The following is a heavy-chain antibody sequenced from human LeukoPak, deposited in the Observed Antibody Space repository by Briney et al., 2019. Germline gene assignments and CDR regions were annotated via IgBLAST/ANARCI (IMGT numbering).Heavy chain of an antibody. D-gene: IGHD6-13*01. J-gene: IGHJ4*02. CDR2: IKSDGSST. CDR1: GFMFSRYW. CDR3: VRDSSSWYHDY. Sequence: GGSLRLSCAASGFMFSRYWMHWVRQAPGKGLVWVSHIKSDGSSTTYADSVKGRFTISRDNAKSTLYLQMNSLRVEDTAVYYCVRDSSSWYHDYWGQGTLVTVSS. V-gene: IGHV3-74*01.